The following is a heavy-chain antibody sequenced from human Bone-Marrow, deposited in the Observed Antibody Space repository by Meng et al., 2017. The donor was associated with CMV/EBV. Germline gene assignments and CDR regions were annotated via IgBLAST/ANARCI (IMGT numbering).Heavy chain of an antibody. CDR2: INSDGSIT. CDR1: GFTFSSYW. J-gene: IGHJ5*02. D-gene: IGHD3-3*01. Sequence: GESLKISCAASGFTFSSYWMSWVRQAPGKGLVWLSRINSDGSITDHVESVKGRLTSSRDNAKNTLYLQMNSLRGEDTAVYYCARELDDFWSGYYPLDPWGQGTLVTVSS. V-gene: IGHV3-74*01. CDR3: ARELDDFWSGYYPLDP.